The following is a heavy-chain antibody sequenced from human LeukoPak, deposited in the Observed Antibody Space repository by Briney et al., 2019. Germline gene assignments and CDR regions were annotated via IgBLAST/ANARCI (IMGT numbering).Heavy chain of an antibody. CDR3: ARIAYDALDSYYYGMDV. Sequence: PSETLSLTCTVSGGSISSGPYYWIWIRQHPGKGLEWIGYITYSGNTYYYPALNRRVTVSLDTSKTQFSLKLSSVTAADTAVYYCARIAYDALDSYYYGMDVWGQGTTVTVSS. J-gene: IGHJ6*02. CDR2: ITYSGNT. CDR1: GGSISSGPYY. V-gene: IGHV4-31*03. D-gene: IGHD3-3*01.